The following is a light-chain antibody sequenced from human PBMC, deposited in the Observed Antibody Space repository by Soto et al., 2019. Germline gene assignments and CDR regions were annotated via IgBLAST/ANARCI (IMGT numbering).Light chain of an antibody. J-gene: IGKJ5*01. Sequence: EIVMTQSPATLSVSPGEGATLSCRASQGIGSTLAWYQQKPGQTPRLLIYGASTRATGVPARFSGSASGTEFTLTITSLQSEDFAFYYCQQYGSSPLISFGQGTRLEIK. CDR1: QGIGST. CDR3: QQYGSSPLIS. V-gene: IGKV3-15*01. CDR2: GAS.